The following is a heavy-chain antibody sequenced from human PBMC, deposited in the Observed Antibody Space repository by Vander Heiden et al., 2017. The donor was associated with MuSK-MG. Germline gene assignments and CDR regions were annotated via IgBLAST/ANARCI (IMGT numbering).Heavy chain of an antibody. D-gene: IGHD3-10*01. Sequence: QVQLQQWGAGLLQPSETLSLTCAVYGGSFSGYYWSWIRQPPGKGLEWIGEINHSGSTNYNPSLKSRVTISVDTSKNQCSLKLSSVTAAETAVYYCARGMSNDSGSYYRSDYWGQGTLVTVSS. CDR3: ARGMSNDSGSYYRSDY. CDR2: INHSGST. J-gene: IGHJ4*02. CDR1: GGSFSGYY. V-gene: IGHV4-34*01.